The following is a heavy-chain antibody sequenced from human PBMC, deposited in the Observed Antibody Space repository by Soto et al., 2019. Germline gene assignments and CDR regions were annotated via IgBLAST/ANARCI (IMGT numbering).Heavy chain of an antibody. J-gene: IGHJ4*02. Sequence: GGSLRLSCAASGFTFSSYAMSWVRQAPGKGLEWVSVISSRGGSTYYADSVKGRFTISRDNSKNTLYLQMNSLRAEDTAVYYCARLVSAAANDYWGQGALVTVSS. V-gene: IGHV3-23*01. CDR2: ISSRGGST. CDR1: GFTFSSYA. D-gene: IGHD1-26*01. CDR3: ARLVSAAANDY.